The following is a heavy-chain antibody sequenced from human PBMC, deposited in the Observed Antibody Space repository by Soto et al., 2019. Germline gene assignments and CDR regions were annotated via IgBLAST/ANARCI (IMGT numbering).Heavy chain of an antibody. V-gene: IGHV3-7*01. D-gene: IGHD4-4*01. CDR2: IKPDESEK. CDR1: GFTFSDSW. Sequence: EVQLVESGGGLVQPGGSLRLSCTASGFTFSDSWMTWVHQAPGKGLEWVARIKPDESEKKYADSVKGRFSISRDNAKNSMYLQMDSLRGEDTAVYYCVRGGSNYASWGQGTLATVSS. CDR3: VRGGSNYAS. J-gene: IGHJ5*02.